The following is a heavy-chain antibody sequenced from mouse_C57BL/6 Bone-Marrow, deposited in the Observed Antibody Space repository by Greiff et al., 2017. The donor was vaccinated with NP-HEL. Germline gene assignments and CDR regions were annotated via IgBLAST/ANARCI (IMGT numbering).Heavy chain of an antibody. D-gene: IGHD2-3*01. V-gene: IGHV5-17*01. CDR3: AGGWLLPHYYAMDY. J-gene: IGHJ4*01. CDR1: GFTFSDYG. Sequence: EVKLMESGGGLVKPGGSLKLSCAASGFTFSDYGMHWVRQAPEKGLEWVAYISSGSSTIYYADTVKGRFTISRDNAKNTLFLQMTSLRSEDTAMYYCAGGWLLPHYYAMDYWGQGTSVTVSS. CDR2: ISSGSSTI.